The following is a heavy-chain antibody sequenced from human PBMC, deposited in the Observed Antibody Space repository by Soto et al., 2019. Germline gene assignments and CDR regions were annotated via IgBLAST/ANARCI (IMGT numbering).Heavy chain of an antibody. CDR2: ISYDGSNK. V-gene: IGHV3-30-3*01. J-gene: IGHJ4*02. Sequence: GGSLRLSCAASGFTFSSYWMHWVRQAPGKGLEWVAVISYDGSNKYYADSVKGRFTISRDNSKNTLYLQMNSLRAEDTAVYYCARVRSWIQLWLLDYWGQGTLVTVSS. CDR1: GFTFSSYW. D-gene: IGHD5-18*01. CDR3: ARVRSWIQLWLLDY.